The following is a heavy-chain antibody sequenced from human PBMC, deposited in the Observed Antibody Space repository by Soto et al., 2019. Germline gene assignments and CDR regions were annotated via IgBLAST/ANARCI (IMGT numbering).Heavy chain of an antibody. Sequence: SETLSLTCTVSGGSFSSGDYYWSWVRQPPGKGLEWIGYIYYTGSTFNNPSLKSRVSISIDTSKTQFSLKLSSVTAADTAVYYCARIHFGDEPSYYYYGMDVWGQGTTVTFSS. V-gene: IGHV4-30-4*01. CDR2: IYYTGST. CDR1: GGSFSSGDYY. J-gene: IGHJ6*02. D-gene: IGHD4-17*01. CDR3: ARIHFGDEPSYYYYGMDV.